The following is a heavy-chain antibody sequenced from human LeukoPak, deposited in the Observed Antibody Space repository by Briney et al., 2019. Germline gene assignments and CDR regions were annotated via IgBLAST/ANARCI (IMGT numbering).Heavy chain of an antibody. CDR1: GYSISSGYY. CDR2: IYHSGST. J-gene: IGHJ4*02. V-gene: IGHV4-38-2*01. D-gene: IGHD3-22*01. Sequence: SETLSLTCAVSGYSISSGYYWGWIRQPPGKGLEWNGSIYHSGSTYYNPSLKSRVTISVDTSKNQFSLKLSSVTAADTAVYYCARPPRYWAGSGYVFDYWGQGTLVTVSS. CDR3: ARPPRYWAGSGYVFDY.